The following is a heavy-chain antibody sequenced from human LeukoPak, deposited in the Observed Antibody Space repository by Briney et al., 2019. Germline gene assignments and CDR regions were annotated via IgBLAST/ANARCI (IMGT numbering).Heavy chain of an antibody. V-gene: IGHV1-18*01. J-gene: IGHJ4*02. D-gene: IGHD6-19*01. CDR3: AKAAYVAVAGTGDYFDY. CDR1: GYTFTSYG. CDR2: ISAYNGNT. Sequence: ASVKVSCKASGYTFTSYGISWVRQAPRQGLEWMGWISAYNGNTNYAQKLQGRVTMTTDTSTSTAYMELRSLRSDDTAVYYCAKAAYVAVAGTGDYFDYWGQGTLVTVSS.